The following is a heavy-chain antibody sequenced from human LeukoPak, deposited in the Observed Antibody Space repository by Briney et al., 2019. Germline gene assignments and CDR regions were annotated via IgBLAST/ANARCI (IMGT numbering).Heavy chain of an antibody. J-gene: IGHJ6*02. Sequence: PGGSLRPSCVASGFTFSSYSMHWVRQAPGKGLEWVAVISRDGSTKYYADSVKGRFTISRDNSEKTLYLQMNSLRAEDTAVYYCTRDRIPSTAYYGMDVWGQGTTVAVSS. CDR2: ISRDGSTK. D-gene: IGHD4-17*01. CDR1: GFTFSSYS. CDR3: TRDRIPSTAYYGMDV. V-gene: IGHV3-30-3*01.